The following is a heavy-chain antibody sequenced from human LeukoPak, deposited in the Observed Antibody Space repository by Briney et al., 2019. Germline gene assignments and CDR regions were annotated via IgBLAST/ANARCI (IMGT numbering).Heavy chain of an antibody. Sequence: ASVKVSCKASGYTFTSYAMNWVRQAPGQGLEWMGWINPNSGGTNYAQKFQGWVTMTRDTSISTAYMELSRLRSDDTAVYYCARGRRRSSGYYFWFDPWGQGTLVTVSS. V-gene: IGHV1-2*04. D-gene: IGHD3-22*01. CDR1: GYTFTSYA. J-gene: IGHJ5*02. CDR2: INPNSGGT. CDR3: ARGRRRSSGYYFWFDP.